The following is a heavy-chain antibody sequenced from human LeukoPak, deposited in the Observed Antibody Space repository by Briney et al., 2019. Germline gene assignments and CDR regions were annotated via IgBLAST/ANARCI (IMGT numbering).Heavy chain of an antibody. D-gene: IGHD3-10*01. J-gene: IGHJ4*02. Sequence: SETLSLTCTVSGGSISSYYWSWIRQPPGKGLEWIGYIYYSGSTNYNPSLKSRVTISVDTSKNQFSLKLSSVTAADTAVYYCARGFLWFGELSLYYWGQGTLVTVSS. CDR1: GGSISSYY. CDR2: IYYSGST. V-gene: IGHV4-59*01. CDR3: ARGFLWFGELSLYY.